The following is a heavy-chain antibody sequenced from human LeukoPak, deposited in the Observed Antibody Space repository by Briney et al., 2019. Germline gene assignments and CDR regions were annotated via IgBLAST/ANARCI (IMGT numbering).Heavy chain of an antibody. CDR1: GFTFSSYT. CDR3: ARESPQDIVVVPAGGGFDY. Sequence: TGGSLRLSCAASGFTFSSYTMNWVRQAPGKGLEWVAVISYDGSNKYYAVSVKGRFTISRDNSKNTLYLQMNSLRAEDTAVYYCARESPQDIVVVPAGGGFDYWGQGTLVTVSS. D-gene: IGHD2-2*01. V-gene: IGHV3-30-3*01. J-gene: IGHJ4*02. CDR2: ISYDGSNK.